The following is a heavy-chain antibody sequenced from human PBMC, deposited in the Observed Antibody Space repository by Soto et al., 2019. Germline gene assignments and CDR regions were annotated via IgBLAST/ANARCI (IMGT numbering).Heavy chain of an antibody. CDR3: ARHTYCSGGSCYSFDY. CDR2: IYYSGST. V-gene: IGHV4-59*08. CDR1: GGSISSYY. J-gene: IGHJ4*02. Sequence: SETLSLTCTVSGGSISSYYWSWIRQPPGKGLGWIGYIYYSGSTNYNPSLKSRVTISVDTSKNQFSLKLSSVTAADTAVYYCARHTYCSGGSCYSFDYWGQGTLVTVSS. D-gene: IGHD2-15*01.